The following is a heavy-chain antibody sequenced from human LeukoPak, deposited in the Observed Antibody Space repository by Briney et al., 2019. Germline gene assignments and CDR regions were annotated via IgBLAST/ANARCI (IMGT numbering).Heavy chain of an antibody. CDR1: GYTFTTYD. Sequence: ASVKVSCKASGYTFTTYDINWVRQATGQGLEWMGWMNPNSANTGYAQKFQGRVTITRNTSISAAYMELNSLRSDDTAVYYCARARLVRGPVTPLYYFDYWGQGVLVTVSS. J-gene: IGHJ4*02. D-gene: IGHD2-8*02. V-gene: IGHV1-8*03. CDR2: MNPNSANT. CDR3: ARARLVRGPVTPLYYFDY.